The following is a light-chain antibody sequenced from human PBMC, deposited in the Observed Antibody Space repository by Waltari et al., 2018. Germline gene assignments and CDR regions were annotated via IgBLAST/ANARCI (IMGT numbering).Light chain of an antibody. V-gene: IGLV1-44*01. Sequence: QSVLTQPPSASGTPGQSSISPCSSTSNTVTWFQQVPGAAPKLLIFSDDQRPSGVPARFSGSRSGTSASLAISGLHSEDEADYYCATWDNSLEGWLFGGGTKVTV. J-gene: IGLJ2*01. CDR3: ATWDNSLEGWL. CDR1: SNT. CDR2: SDD.